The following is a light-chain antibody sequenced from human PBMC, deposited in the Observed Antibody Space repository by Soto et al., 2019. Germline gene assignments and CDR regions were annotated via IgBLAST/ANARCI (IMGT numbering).Light chain of an antibody. CDR1: QDISSW. J-gene: IGKJ5*01. Sequence: DIQMTQSPSSVSASVGDRVTITCRASQDISSWLAWYRQKPGKAPKFLIYAASSLQSGVPSRFSGSGSGTDFTLTISSLQPEDFATYYCQQAHSFPITFGQGTRLEIK. V-gene: IGKV1-12*01. CDR3: QQAHSFPIT. CDR2: AAS.